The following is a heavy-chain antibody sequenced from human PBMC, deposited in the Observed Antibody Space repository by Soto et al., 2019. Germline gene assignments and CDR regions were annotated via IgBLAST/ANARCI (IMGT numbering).Heavy chain of an antibody. CDR1: GYTFPDYG. D-gene: IGHD3-22*01. Sequence: ASVKVSCKASGYTFPDYGIHWLRQAPGQGLEWMGWINTCNGNTYYTQNLQGRVTMTRDTSTSTAYMDLRSLRFDDTALYYCARDRDDSSWSTAENFQHWGQGTLVTVSS. J-gene: IGHJ1*01. CDR3: ARDRDDSSWSTAENFQH. CDR2: INTCNGNT. V-gene: IGHV1-18*01.